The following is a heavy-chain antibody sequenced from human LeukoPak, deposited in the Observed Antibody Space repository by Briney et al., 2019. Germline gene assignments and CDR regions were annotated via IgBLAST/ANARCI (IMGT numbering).Heavy chain of an antibody. Sequence: ASVKVSCKASGYTFTSYYMHWVRQAPGQGLEWMGIINPSGGSTSYAQKFQGRVTMTRDTSTSTVYMELSSLRSEDTAVYYCARAAGYCSSTTCYVREALNWFDPWGQGTLVTVSS. CDR2: INPSGGST. V-gene: IGHV1-46*01. D-gene: IGHD2-2*01. CDR3: ARAAGYCSSTTCYVREALNWFDP. CDR1: GYTFTSYY. J-gene: IGHJ5*02.